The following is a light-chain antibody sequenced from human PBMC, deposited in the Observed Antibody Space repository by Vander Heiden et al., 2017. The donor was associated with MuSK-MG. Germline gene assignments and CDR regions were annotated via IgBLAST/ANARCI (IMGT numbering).Light chain of an antibody. Sequence: DIVMTQSPLSLPVTPGEPASISCRSSQSLLHSNGYNYLAWYLQKPGQSPQLLIYLGSNRAHGVPDRFSGSGSGTDFTLKISRVEAEDVGVYYFTQDVQALSFGYGIRLEIK. V-gene: IGKV2-28*01. CDR2: LGS. CDR3: TQDVQALS. J-gene: IGKJ2*01. CDR1: QSLLHSNGYNY.